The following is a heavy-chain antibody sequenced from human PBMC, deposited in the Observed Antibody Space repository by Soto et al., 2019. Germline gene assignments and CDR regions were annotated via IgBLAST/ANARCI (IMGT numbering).Heavy chain of an antibody. CDR1: GFTFSIYS. CDR2: ISSSSSYI. Sequence: PGGSLRLSCAASGFTFSIYSMNWFRQAPGKGLEWVSSISSSSSYIYYADSVKGRFTISRDNAKNSLYLQMNSLRAEDTAVYYCARVPIPVAGTFDYWGQGTLVTVSS. J-gene: IGHJ4*02. D-gene: IGHD6-19*01. V-gene: IGHV3-21*01. CDR3: ARVPIPVAGTFDY.